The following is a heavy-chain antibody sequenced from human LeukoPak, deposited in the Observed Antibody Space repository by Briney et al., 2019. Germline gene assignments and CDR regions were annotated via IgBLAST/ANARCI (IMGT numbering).Heavy chain of an antibody. CDR1: GFSVSGKF. CDR2: IHYDGKI. V-gene: IGHV3-53*01. D-gene: IGHD2-21*01. CDR3: ASGDGYLQPY. Sequence: GGSLRLSCAASGFSVSGKFMSWVRQAPGKGLEWVSIIHYDGKIRCAGSVGGRFTIYRDDSENTLFLQMNSLRVDDTAVYFCASGDGYLQPYWGQGTLVTVSS. J-gene: IGHJ4*02.